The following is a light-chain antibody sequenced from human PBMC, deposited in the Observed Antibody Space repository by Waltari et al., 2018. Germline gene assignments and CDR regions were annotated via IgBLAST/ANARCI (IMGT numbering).Light chain of an antibody. Sequence: DIQMTQSPSSLSATVGDRPTIPCRASQNIDNYLNWYQQKPGRAPKLLIYAASSLQSGVPSRFSGSGSGTDFTLTISNLQPEDFASYYCQQTYSTPTITFGQGTRLEIK. CDR1: QNIDNY. V-gene: IGKV1-39*01. CDR2: AAS. J-gene: IGKJ5*01. CDR3: QQTYSTPTIT.